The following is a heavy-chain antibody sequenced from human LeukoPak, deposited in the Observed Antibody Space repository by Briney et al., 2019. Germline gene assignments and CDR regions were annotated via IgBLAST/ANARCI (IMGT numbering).Heavy chain of an antibody. Sequence: SVQVSCKASGGTFSSYAISWVRQAPGQGLEWMGGIIPIFGTANYAQKFQGRVTITADESTSTAYMELSSLRSEDTAVYYCARWDYGDVLGAFDIWGQGTMVTVSS. CDR3: ARWDYGDVLGAFDI. CDR2: IIPIFGTA. J-gene: IGHJ3*02. D-gene: IGHD4-17*01. V-gene: IGHV1-69*13. CDR1: GGTFSSYA.